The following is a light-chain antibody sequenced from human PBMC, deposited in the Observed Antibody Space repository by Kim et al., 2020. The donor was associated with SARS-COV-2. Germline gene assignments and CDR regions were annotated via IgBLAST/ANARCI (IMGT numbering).Light chain of an antibody. CDR1: QSVRSSY. CDR2: GAS. Sequence: EIVLTQSPGTLSLSPGESTTLSCRASQSVRSSYLAWYQQKPGQAPRLLIYGASSRATGIPDRFSGSGSGTDFTLTISRLDSEDFAVYYCQQYGSSRTFGLGTKLEI. V-gene: IGKV3-20*01. CDR3: QQYGSSRT. J-gene: IGKJ2*02.